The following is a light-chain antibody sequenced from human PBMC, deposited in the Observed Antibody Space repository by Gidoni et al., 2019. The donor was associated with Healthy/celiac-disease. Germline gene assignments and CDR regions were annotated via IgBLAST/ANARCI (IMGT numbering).Light chain of an antibody. CDR3: QQYGRSPPYT. CDR2: GAS. J-gene: IGKJ2*01. CDR1: QSVSSSY. V-gene: IGKV3-20*01. Sequence: EIVWTQSPGTLSLSPGERATLACRASQSVSSSYLAWYQPKPGQAPRLLIYGASSRATGIPDRFSGSGSGTDFPLTIRRLEPEDFAVSYCQQYGRSPPYTFGQGTQLEI.